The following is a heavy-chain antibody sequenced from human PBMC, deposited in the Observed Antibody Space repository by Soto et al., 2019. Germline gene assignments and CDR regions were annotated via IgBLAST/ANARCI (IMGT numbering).Heavy chain of an antibody. Sequence: PSETLSLTCTVSGGSVSTGGYYWSWIRQHPGKGLEWIGNIYYSGSTYYSPSLKSRVTISLDTSKNQFSLKLSSVTAADTAVYYCARVWDSSGPNFDYWGQGTLVTVSS. J-gene: IGHJ4*02. CDR2: IYYSGST. D-gene: IGHD3-22*01. CDR3: ARVWDSSGPNFDY. V-gene: IGHV4-31*03. CDR1: GGSVSTGGYY.